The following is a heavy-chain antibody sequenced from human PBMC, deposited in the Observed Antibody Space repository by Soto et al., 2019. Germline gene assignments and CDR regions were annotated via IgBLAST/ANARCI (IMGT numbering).Heavy chain of an antibody. J-gene: IGHJ4*02. CDR1: GGSISSSSYY. Sequence: SETLSLTCTVSGGSISSSSYYWGWVRQPPGKGLEWIGTIYYSGSAYYNPSLQSRVTISVDTSKNQFSLRLNSVTAADTAVYYCARGWGRIFDYWGQGTLVTVSS. V-gene: IGHV4-39*01. CDR2: IYYSGSA. CDR3: ARGWGRIFDY. D-gene: IGHD7-27*01.